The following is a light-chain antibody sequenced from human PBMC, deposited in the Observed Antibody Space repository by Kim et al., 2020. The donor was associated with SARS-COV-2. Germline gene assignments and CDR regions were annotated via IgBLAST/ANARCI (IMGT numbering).Light chain of an antibody. CDR1: QNIRSG. CDR2: DVS. Sequence: ASIGDRVTITCRASQNIRSGLAWFQQKSEKAPKSLIYDVSTLQSGVPSRFSGSGSGTEFTLTISSLQPEDFATYHCQQYASYPYTFGQGTKVDIK. CDR3: QQYASYPYT. V-gene: IGKV1D-16*01. J-gene: IGKJ2*01.